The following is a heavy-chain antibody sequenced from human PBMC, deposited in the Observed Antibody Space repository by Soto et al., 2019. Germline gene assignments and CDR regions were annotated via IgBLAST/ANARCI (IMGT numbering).Heavy chain of an antibody. D-gene: IGHD4-17*01. Sequence: QVQLVESGGGVVQPGRSLRLSCAASGFTFSSYAMHWVRQAPGKGLEWVAVISYDGSNKYYEDSVKGRFTISRDNSKNTLYLQMNSLRAEDTAVYYCASPNGAQSPFDYWGQGTLVTVSS. CDR1: GFTFSSYA. CDR2: ISYDGSNK. CDR3: ASPNGAQSPFDY. J-gene: IGHJ4*02. V-gene: IGHV3-30-3*01.